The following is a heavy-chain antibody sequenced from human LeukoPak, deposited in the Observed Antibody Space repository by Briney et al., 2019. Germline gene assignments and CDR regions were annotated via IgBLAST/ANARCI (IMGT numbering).Heavy chain of an antibody. Sequence: GGSLRLSCAASGFTFSSYAMSWVPQAPGKGLEWVSAISGSGGSTYYADSVKGRFTISRDNSKNTLYLQMNSLRAEDTAVYYCAKPVLGTFGVVITLYYFDYWGQGTLVTVSS. CDR2: ISGSGGST. V-gene: IGHV3-23*01. CDR1: GFTFSSYA. J-gene: IGHJ4*02. CDR3: AKPVLGTFGVVITLYYFDY. D-gene: IGHD3-3*01.